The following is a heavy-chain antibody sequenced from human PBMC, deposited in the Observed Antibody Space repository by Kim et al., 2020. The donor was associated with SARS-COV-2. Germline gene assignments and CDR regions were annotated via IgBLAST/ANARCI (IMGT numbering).Heavy chain of an antibody. CDR2: IKSKTDGGTT. CDR3: TTDSSHYDILTGYYPGPFDY. V-gene: IGHV3-15*01. J-gene: IGHJ4*02. Sequence: GGSLRLSCAASGFTFSNAWMSWVRQAPGKGLEWVGRIKSKTDGGTTDYAAPVKGRFTISRDDSKNTLYLQMNSLKTEDTAVYYCTTDSSHYDILTGYYPGPFDYWGQGTLVTVSS. D-gene: IGHD3-9*01. CDR1: GFTFSNAW.